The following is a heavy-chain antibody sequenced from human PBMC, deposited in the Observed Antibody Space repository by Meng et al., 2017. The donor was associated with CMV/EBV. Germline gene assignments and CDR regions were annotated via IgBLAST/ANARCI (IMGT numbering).Heavy chain of an antibody. J-gene: IGHJ5*02. Sequence: AACSWICQSPSSGLQWLGRTCFGSMWYNDYAVSVKSRITINPDTSKNQFSLQLNSVTPEDTAVYYGARDQRYYGSGSYYISGWFDPWGQGTLVTVSS. CDR2: TCFGSMWYN. CDR1: AA. D-gene: IGHD3-10*01. V-gene: IGHV6-1*01. CDR3: ARDQRYYGSGSYYISGWFDP.